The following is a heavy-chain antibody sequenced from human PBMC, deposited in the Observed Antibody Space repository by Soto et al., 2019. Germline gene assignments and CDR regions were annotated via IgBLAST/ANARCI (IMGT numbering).Heavy chain of an antibody. CDR1: GGTFSTYA. V-gene: IGHV1-69*01. J-gene: IGHJ4*02. CDR2: IIPLFGTA. Sequence: QVQVEQSGAEVKQPGSSVRVSCKTSGGTFSTYAINWVRQAPGQGLEWMGAIIPLFGTADYSQKFQGRVTITADESTSTAYMELSSLRSDDTAVYFCARPKGTYSSGYYYFDFWGQGTLVTVSS. CDR3: ARPKGTYSSGYYYFDF. D-gene: IGHD6-19*01.